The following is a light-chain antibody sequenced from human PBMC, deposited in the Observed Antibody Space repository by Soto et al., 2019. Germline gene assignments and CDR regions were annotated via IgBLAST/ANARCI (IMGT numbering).Light chain of an antibody. V-gene: IGLV7-46*01. CDR1: TGAVTSEHY. Sequence: QAVVTQEPSLTVSPGGTVSLTCGSSTGAVTSEHYAYWFQQKPGQAPRTLIYNTNNKQSWTPARFSGSLLGGKAALPLSGAQPEDEAEYYCLLSYSGPRVFGGGTKLTVL. CDR2: NTN. J-gene: IGLJ3*02. CDR3: LLSYSGPRV.